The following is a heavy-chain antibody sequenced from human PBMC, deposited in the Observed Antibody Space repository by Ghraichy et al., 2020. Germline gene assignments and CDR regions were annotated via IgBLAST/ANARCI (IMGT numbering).Heavy chain of an antibody. CDR2: IYYSGST. D-gene: IGHD3-22*01. CDR1: GGSISSSSYY. Sequence: SETLSLTCTVSGGSISSSSYYWGWIRQPPGKGLEWIGSIYYSGSTYYNPSLKSRVTISVDTSKNQFSLKLSSVTAADTAVYYFARHPYYYDSSGYYAPGWFDPWGQGTLVTVSS. J-gene: IGHJ5*02. CDR3: ARHPYYYDSSGYYAPGWFDP. V-gene: IGHV4-39*01.